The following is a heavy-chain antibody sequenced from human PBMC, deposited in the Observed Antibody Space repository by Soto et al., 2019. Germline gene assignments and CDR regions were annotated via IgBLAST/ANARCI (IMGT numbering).Heavy chain of an antibody. CDR1: GFKFSNYA. J-gene: IGHJ6*02. CDR3: AREETAWPLAYGLDV. Sequence: PGGSLRLSCAASGFKFSNYAMSWVRQAPGKGLEWVSLISATGGGTYYADSVKGRLTISRDNAKNSLSLEMDSLRVEDTGVYYCAREETAWPLAYGLDVWGQGTTVTVSS. V-gene: IGHV3-23*01. D-gene: IGHD2-21*02. CDR2: ISATGGGT.